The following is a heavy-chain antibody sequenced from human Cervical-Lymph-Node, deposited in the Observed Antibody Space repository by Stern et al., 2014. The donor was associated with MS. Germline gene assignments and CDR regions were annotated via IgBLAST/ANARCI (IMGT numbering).Heavy chain of an antibody. D-gene: IGHD1-26*01. V-gene: IGHV1-69*01. CDR3: AREGIPGAGGTFDN. Sequence: QVQLVQSGAEVKKPGSSVKVSCKVSGGTFSRYSLNWVRQAPGQGLEWMGGIIPIFSTTNYAQKFQGKVTISADGSTSTAYMEVNNLTSEDTAVYYCAREGIPGAGGTFDNWGQGTLVIVSS. J-gene: IGHJ4*02. CDR2: IIPIFSTT. CDR1: GGTFSRYS.